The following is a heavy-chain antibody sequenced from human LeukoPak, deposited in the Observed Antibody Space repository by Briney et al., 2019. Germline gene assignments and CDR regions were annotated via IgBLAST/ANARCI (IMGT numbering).Heavy chain of an antibody. V-gene: IGHV3-21*01. Sequence: GSLRLSCAVSGFHLTDYSMNWIRQAPGKGLEWVSSIGTRSRHIYYAESVKGRFTISRDNATNSVYLQMNSLGVEDTGVYYCAPRGAHGYWGQGTLVTVSS. D-gene: IGHD4/OR15-4a*01. J-gene: IGHJ4*02. CDR3: APRGAHGY. CDR2: IGTRSRHI. CDR1: GFHLTDYS.